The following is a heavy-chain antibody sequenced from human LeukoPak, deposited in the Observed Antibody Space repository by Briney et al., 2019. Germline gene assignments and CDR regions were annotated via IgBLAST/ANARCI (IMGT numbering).Heavy chain of an antibody. CDR2: INPNSGGT. V-gene: IGHV1-2*02. D-gene: IGHD6-13*01. CDR3: ARDPAAGTAHYYFDY. CDR1: GYTFTGYY. J-gene: IGHJ4*02. Sequence: ASVKVSCKASGYTFTGYYMHWVRQAPGQGLEWMGWINPNSGGTNYAQKFQGRVTMTRDTSISTTYMDLRRLRSNGTAVSYCARDPAAGTAHYYFDYWGQGTLVTVSS.